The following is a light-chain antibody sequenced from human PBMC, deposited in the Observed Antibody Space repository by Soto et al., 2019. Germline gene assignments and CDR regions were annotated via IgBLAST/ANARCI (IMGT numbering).Light chain of an antibody. CDR2: EGI. Sequence: LTXPASVSGSPGQSLTISFSGTSSNIGGYNAVSWYQQHPGKAPKVIVYEGIKRPSGVSDRFSGSTSGSTASLTISGLQAEDEAEYYCCSYVGATTYVFGSGTKVTAL. CDR1: SSNIGGYNA. J-gene: IGLJ1*01. V-gene: IGLV2-23*01. CDR3: CSYVGATTYV.